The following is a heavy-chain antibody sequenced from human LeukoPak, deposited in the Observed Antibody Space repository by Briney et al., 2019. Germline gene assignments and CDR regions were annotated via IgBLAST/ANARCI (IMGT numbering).Heavy chain of an antibody. CDR1: GFTFSSYW. J-gene: IGHJ4*02. CDR2: IKQDGSEK. Sequence: GGSLRLSCAASGFTFSSYWMSWVRRAPGKGLEWVANIKQDGSEKYYVDSVKGRFTISRDNAKNSLYLQMNSLRAEDTAVYYCARVDSSSWFYFDYWGQGTLVTVSS. D-gene: IGHD6-13*01. V-gene: IGHV3-7*01. CDR3: ARVDSSSWFYFDY.